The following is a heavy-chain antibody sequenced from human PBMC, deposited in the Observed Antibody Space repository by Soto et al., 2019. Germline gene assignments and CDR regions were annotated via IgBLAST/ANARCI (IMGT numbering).Heavy chain of an antibody. CDR3: AKDRIMLRGTYYFDS. CDR2: ISGRGGST. V-gene: IGHV3-23*01. D-gene: IGHD1-1*01. CDR1: GFTLSSYA. J-gene: IGHJ4*02. Sequence: GGFLSLSCAASGFTLSSYAMSWVRQAPGKGLEWVSGISGRGGSTYYADSVKGRLTISRDDSKNTLYLQMNSLRAEDTAVYYCAKDRIMLRGTYYFDSWGQGTLVTVS.